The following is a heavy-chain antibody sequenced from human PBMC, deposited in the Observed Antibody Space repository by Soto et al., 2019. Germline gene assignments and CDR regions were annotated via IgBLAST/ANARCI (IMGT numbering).Heavy chain of an antibody. D-gene: IGHD2-8*02. CDR1: GYAFSSYW. CDR3: ARGYCTATICDPWFDP. J-gene: IGHJ5*02. V-gene: IGHV5-51*07. CDR2: IYPGDSDT. Sequence: PGESLKISFQGSGYAFSSYWIAWVHQMPGKGLEWMGIIYPGDSDTRYSPSFQGQVTISVDKSITTAYLQWSSLKASDTAMYYCARGYCTATICDPWFDPWGQGTLVTVSS.